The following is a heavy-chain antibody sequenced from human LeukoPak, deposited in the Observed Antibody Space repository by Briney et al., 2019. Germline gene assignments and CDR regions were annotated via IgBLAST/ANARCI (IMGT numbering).Heavy chain of an antibody. V-gene: IGHV1-8*01. CDR2: MNPNSGNT. D-gene: IGHD6-13*01. CDR1: GYTFTNYD. CDR3: ARGLRREQQLLRAFDY. J-gene: IGHJ4*02. Sequence: ASVRVSCKASGYTFTNYDINWVRQASGQGLVWMGWMNPNSGNTGSAQKFQGRVTMTSNTSISTAYMELSSLRSEDTAVYYCARGLRREQQLLRAFDYWGQGTPVTVSS.